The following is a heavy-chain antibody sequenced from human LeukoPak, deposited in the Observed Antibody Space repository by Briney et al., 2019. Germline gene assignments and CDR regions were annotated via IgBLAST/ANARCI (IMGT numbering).Heavy chain of an antibody. D-gene: IGHD6-19*01. CDR2: ISHDGTNK. Sequence: PGRSLRLSCAASGFTFSTYGIHWGRQAPGKGLEWVAVISHDGTNKYYADSVKGRFTISRDNSKNTLYLQMNSLRGEDTAVYYCAKGGSSGWFDFFDYWGQGTPVTVSS. CDR3: AKGGSSGWFDFFDY. CDR1: GFTFSTYG. V-gene: IGHV3-30*18. J-gene: IGHJ4*02.